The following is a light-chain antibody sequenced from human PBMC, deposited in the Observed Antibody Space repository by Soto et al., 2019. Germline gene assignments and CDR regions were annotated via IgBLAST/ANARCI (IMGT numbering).Light chain of an antibody. CDR3: QQYNAWPPLT. CDR2: GTS. CDR1: QSVNIN. Sequence: EIVMTQSPATLSVSPGERATLSCRASQSVNINLAWYQQKPGQAPRLLIYGTSTRATGVPARFSGSGSGTEFTLTISNLQSEDFAVYYCQQYNAWPPLTFGGGTKVAIK. V-gene: IGKV3-15*01. J-gene: IGKJ4*01.